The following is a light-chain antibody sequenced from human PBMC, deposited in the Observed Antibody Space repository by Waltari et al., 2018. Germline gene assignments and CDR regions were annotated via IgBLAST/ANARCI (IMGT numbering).Light chain of an antibody. CDR3: HQYGSFPAT. CDR1: QSVTSSF. J-gene: IGKJ4*01. V-gene: IGKV3-20*01. Sequence: EIVLTQSPGTLSLSPGERVTLSCRASQSVTSSFLVWYQQKPGQAPRHLIYAGSTRATGIPDRFSGSGSATDSTLTISRLEPEDFAVYYCHQYGSFPATFGGGTKVEIK. CDR2: AGS.